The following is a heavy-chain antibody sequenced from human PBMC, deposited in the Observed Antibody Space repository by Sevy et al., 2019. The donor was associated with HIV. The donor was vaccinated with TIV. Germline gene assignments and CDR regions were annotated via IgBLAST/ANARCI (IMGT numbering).Heavy chain of an antibody. V-gene: IGHV3-30*18. CDR2: ISYDGSNK. J-gene: IGHJ6*03. D-gene: IGHD3-3*01. CDR1: GFTFSSYG. CDR3: AKPHYDFWSGYHLYYYYYYMDV. Sequence: GGSLRLSCAASGFTFSSYGMHWVRQAPGKGLEWVAVISYDGSNKYYADSVKGRFTISRDNSKNTLYLQMNSLRAEDTAVYYCAKPHYDFWSGYHLYYYYYYMDVWGKRTTVTVSS.